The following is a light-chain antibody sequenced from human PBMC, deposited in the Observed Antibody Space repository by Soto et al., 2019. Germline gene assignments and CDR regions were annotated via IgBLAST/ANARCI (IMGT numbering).Light chain of an antibody. CDR1: SSDVGGFDH. CDR2: DVS. Sequence: QSALTQPASVSGSPGQSITISCTGASSDVGGFDHVSWYQQHPGKVPRLLIYDVSSWPSGVSDRFSGSKSGNTASLTISGLQAEDEADYYCNSFTTTNTYVFGTGTKVTVL. J-gene: IGLJ1*01. V-gene: IGLV2-14*03. CDR3: NSFTTTNTYV.